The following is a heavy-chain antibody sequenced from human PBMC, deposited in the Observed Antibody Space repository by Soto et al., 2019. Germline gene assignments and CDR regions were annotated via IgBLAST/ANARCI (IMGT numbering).Heavy chain of an antibody. D-gene: IGHD2-2*01. CDR1: SGSIRSKSDS. J-gene: IGHJ6*02. Sequence: SYTLSLTCILASGSIRSKSDSWAWICEPPGKGLEWIGTFYYSENTYYNPSLKSRVTISVDTSKNQFSLKLSSVTAADTAVYYCAKLAGYCSGNSCHGDYAMDVWCQGTTVS. V-gene: IGHV4-39*01. CDR3: AKLAGYCSGNSCHGDYAMDV. CDR2: FYYSENT.